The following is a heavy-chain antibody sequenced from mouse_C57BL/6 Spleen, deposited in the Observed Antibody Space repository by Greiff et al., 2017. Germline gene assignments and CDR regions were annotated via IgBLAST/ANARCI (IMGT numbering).Heavy chain of an antibody. CDR3: ASVDDGYPY. V-gene: IGHV1-69*01. CDR2: IDPSDSYT. CDR1: GYTFTSYW. D-gene: IGHD2-3*01. Sequence: KESCKASGYTFTSYWMHWVKQRPGQGLEWIGEIDPSDSYTNYNQKFKGKSTLTVDKSSSTAYMQLSSLTSEDSAVYYCASVDDGYPYWGQGTLVTVSA. J-gene: IGHJ3*01.